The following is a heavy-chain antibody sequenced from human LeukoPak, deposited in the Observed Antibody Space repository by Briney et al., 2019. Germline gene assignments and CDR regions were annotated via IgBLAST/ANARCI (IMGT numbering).Heavy chain of an antibody. CDR3: ARAFALGGAMVTSYWFDP. J-gene: IGHJ5*02. CDR2: INTGNGNT. V-gene: IGHV1-3*03. Sequence: ASVKVSCKASGYTFTTYAIHWVRQAPGQRLEWMGWINTGNGNTKYSQEFEGRVTITSDTSASTAYMELSSLRSGDLAVYYCARAFALGGAMVTSYWFDPWGQGTLVTVSS. CDR1: GYTFTTYA. D-gene: IGHD5-18*01.